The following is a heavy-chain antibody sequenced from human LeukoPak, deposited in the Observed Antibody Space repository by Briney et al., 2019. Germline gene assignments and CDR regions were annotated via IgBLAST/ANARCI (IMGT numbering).Heavy chain of an antibody. J-gene: IGHJ4*02. Sequence: ASVKVSCKASGYTFTSYYMHWVRRAPEQGLEWMGWINSNSGGTNYAQKFQGRVTMTRDTSSSTAYMELSRLRSDDTAVYYCARDHSYYDSGSYSNVDYWGQGTLVTVSS. V-gene: IGHV1-2*02. D-gene: IGHD3-10*01. CDR2: INSNSGGT. CDR1: GYTFTSYY. CDR3: ARDHSYYDSGSYSNVDY.